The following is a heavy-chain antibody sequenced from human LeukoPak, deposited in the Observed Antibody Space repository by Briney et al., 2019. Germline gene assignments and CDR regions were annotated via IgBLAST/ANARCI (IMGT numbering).Heavy chain of an antibody. V-gene: IGHV1-24*01. CDR3: ATDRRQQWLGYYYFDY. Sequence: PEDGETIYAQKFQGRVTMTEDTSTDTAYMELSSLRSEDTAVYYCATDRRQQWLGYYYFDYWGQGTLVTVSS. D-gene: IGHD6-19*01. J-gene: IGHJ4*02. CDR2: PEDGET.